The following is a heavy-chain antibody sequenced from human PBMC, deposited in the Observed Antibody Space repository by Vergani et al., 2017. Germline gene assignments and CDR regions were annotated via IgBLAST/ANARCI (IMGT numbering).Heavy chain of an antibody. D-gene: IGHD2-15*01. J-gene: IGHJ1*01. CDR1: GFTFSSYG. Sequence: QVQLVESGGGVVQPGGSLRLSCAASGFTFSSYGMHWVRQASGKGLEWVAFIRYDGSNKYYADSVKGRFTISRDNSKNTLYLQMNSLRAEDTAVYYCARDPYRYWSGGSCDSRYFQHWGQGTLVTVSS. V-gene: IGHV3-30*02. CDR2: IRYDGSNK. CDR3: ARDPYRYWSGGSCDSRYFQH.